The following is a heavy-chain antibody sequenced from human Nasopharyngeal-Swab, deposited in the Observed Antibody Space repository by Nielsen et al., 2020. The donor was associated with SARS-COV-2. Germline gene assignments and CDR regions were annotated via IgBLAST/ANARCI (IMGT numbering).Heavy chain of an antibody. V-gene: IGHV3-9*01. Sequence: SLKISCAASGFTFDDYAMHWVRQAPGKGLEWVSGISWNSGSIGYADSVKGRFTISRDNAKNSLYLQMSSLRAEDTALYYCAKDGGYSYGSYYYYYMDVWGKGTTVTVSS. J-gene: IGHJ6*03. CDR3: AKDGGYSYGSYYYYYMDV. CDR1: GFTFDDYA. D-gene: IGHD5-18*01. CDR2: ISWNSGSI.